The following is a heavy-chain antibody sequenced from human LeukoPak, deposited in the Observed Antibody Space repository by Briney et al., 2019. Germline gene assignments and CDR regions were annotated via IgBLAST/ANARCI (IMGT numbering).Heavy chain of an antibody. CDR1: GYTFTGYY. D-gene: IGHD5-12*01. CDR3: AREGVATIDTNWFDP. CDR2: VNPNSGDT. J-gene: IGHJ5*02. V-gene: IGHV1-2*02. Sequence: ASVKVSCKASGYTFTGYYMHWVRQAPGPGLEWMGWVNPNSGDTNYAQKFQCRVTMTRDTSISTASMELRRLRSDDTAVYYCAREGVATIDTNWFDPWGQGTLVTVSS.